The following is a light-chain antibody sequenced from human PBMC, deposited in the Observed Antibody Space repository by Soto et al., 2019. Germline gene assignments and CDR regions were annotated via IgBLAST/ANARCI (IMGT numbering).Light chain of an antibody. J-gene: IGKJ4*01. CDR1: QSVSSSY. CDR3: QQYDSSPLT. Sequence: EIVLTQSPGTLSLSPGERATLSCRASQSVSSSYLAWYQKKSGQAPRLLIYGASSRATGIPDRFSGSGSGTDFTLTISRLEPEDFAVYYCQQYDSSPLTFGGGTKVEIK. CDR2: GAS. V-gene: IGKV3-20*01.